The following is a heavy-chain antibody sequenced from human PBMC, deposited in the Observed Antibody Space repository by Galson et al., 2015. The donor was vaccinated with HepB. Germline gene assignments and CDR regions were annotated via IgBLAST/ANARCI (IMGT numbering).Heavy chain of an antibody. CDR3: ATDPLHDSSGRYYHHDYGLDV. V-gene: IGHV1-2*06. Sequence: SVKVSCKASGYTFTDYYIHWVRQAPGQGLEWMGRINPNSGGTNYAQKFQGRVTMTRDTSISTAYLDLSSLRSDDTAVYYCATDPLHDSSGRYYHHDYGLDVWGQGTTVSVSS. CDR2: INPNSGGT. D-gene: IGHD3-22*01. CDR1: GYTFTDYY. J-gene: IGHJ6*02.